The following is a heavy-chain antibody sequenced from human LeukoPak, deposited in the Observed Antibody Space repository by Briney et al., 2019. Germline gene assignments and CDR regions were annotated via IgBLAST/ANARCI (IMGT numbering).Heavy chain of an antibody. Sequence: SETLSLTCTVSGGSISTYYWSWIRQPPGKGLEWIGYIYYRGNTNYNPSLQSRVSISVDTSKNQFSLKLTSVTAADPAVYYCARLARDAYNYYACDIWGQGTMVTVAS. CDR2: IYYRGNT. CDR3: ARLARDAYNYYACDI. V-gene: IGHV4-59*08. J-gene: IGHJ3*02. D-gene: IGHD5-24*01. CDR1: GGSISTYY.